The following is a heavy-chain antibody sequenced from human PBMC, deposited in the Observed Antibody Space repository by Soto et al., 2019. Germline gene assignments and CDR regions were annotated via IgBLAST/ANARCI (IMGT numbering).Heavy chain of an antibody. Sequence: SETLSLTCTVSGGSISSSSYYWGWIRQPPGKGLEWIGSIYYSGSTYYNPSLKSRVTISVDTSKNQFSLKLSSVTAADTAVYYCASRDGYNFIAFDIWGQGTMVTVSS. CDR3: ASRDGYNFIAFDI. V-gene: IGHV4-39*01. CDR1: GGSISSSSYY. J-gene: IGHJ3*02. CDR2: IYYSGST. D-gene: IGHD5-12*01.